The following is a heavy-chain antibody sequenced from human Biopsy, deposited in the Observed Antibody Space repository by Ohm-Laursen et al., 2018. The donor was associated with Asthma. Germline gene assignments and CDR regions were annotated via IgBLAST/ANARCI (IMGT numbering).Heavy chain of an antibody. D-gene: IGHD3-22*01. V-gene: IGHV1-69*13. J-gene: IGHJ3*02. Sequence: SVKVSCKTSGGTFSSFALSWVRQAPGQGLEWMGGIIPVFGITNDAQKFQDRVTITADVSTSTVYMELSSLRSEDTAVYYCAKERGTMISSTDAFEMWGQGTKVTVSS. CDR2: IIPVFGIT. CDR3: AKERGTMISSTDAFEM. CDR1: GGTFSSFA.